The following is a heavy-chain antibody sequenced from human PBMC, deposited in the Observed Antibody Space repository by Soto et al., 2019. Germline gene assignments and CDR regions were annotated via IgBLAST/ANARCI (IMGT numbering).Heavy chain of an antibody. J-gene: IGHJ5*02. Sequence: PSETLSLTCSVSGGSISSFTYYWGWIRQPPGKGLEWIGTVYYNENTYYNPSLKSRVTITVDTAKNQFSLNLRSVTAADTAMYFCARRKRYYGSQGWFDPWGPGTLVTVSS. D-gene: IGHD3-10*01. V-gene: IGHV4-39*01. CDR3: ARRKRYYGSQGWFDP. CDR2: VYYNENT. CDR1: GGSISSFTYY.